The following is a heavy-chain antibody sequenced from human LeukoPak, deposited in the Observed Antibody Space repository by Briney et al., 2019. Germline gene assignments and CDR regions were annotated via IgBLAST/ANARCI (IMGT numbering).Heavy chain of an antibody. J-gene: IGHJ6*03. CDR2: IYSGGST. V-gene: IGHV3-66*01. D-gene: IGHD2-2*01. Sequence: GGSLRLSCAASGFTVSSNYMSWVRQAPGKGLEWVSVIYSGGSTYYADSVKGRFTISRDNSKNTLYLQMNSLRAEDTAVYYCARVVSTRYYYYYYMDVWGKGTTVTISS. CDR3: ARVVSTRYYYYYYMDV. CDR1: GFTVSSNY.